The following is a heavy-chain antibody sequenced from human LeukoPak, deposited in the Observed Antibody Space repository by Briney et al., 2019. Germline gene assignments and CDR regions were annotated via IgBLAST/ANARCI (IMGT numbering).Heavy chain of an antibody. J-gene: IGHJ4*02. D-gene: IGHD6-6*01. V-gene: IGHV4-59*08. Sequence: PSETLSLTCSVSGGSISSLYWSWIRQPPGKGLEWIGYIYYSGSTNYNASLKRRVNMFVDMSKNQFSLRLSSVTAADTAVYYCARHRAYSSSSAFYYWGQGTLVTVSS. CDR3: ARHRAYSSSSAFYY. CDR2: IYYSGST. CDR1: GGSISSLY.